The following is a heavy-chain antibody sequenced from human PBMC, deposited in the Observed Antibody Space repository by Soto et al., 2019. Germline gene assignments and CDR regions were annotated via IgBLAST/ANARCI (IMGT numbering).Heavy chain of an antibody. Sequence: GGSLRLSCAASGFTFSSYAMSWVRQAPGKGLEWVSAISGSGGSTYYADSVKGRFTISRDNSKNTLYLQMNSLRAEDTAVYYCAKDKSTPYDYIWGSYRYDPFDYWGQGTLVTVSS. V-gene: IGHV3-23*01. CDR2: ISGSGGST. CDR1: GFTFSSYA. CDR3: AKDKSTPYDYIWGSYRYDPFDY. J-gene: IGHJ4*02. D-gene: IGHD3-16*02.